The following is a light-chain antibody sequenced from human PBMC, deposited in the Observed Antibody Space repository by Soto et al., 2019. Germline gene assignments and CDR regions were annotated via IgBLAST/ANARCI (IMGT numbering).Light chain of an antibody. CDR1: QSVSTN. CDR3: QQYNNWPPLT. J-gene: IGKJ4*01. V-gene: IGKV3-15*01. CDR2: GAS. Sequence: EIVMTQSPATLSVSPGERATLSCRASQSVSTNLAWYQQKPGQAPRLLIYGASTRATGVPARFSGSGSGTEFTLNISRLQSEDFEVYYCQQYNNWPPLTFGGGTTVDIK.